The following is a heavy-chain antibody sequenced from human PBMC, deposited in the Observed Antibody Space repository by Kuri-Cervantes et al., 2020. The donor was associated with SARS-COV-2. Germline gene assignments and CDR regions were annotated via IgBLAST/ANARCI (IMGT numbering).Heavy chain of an antibody. D-gene: IGHD2-2*01. CDR2: IIPIFGTA. CDR1: GGTFSSYA. Sequence: SVKVSCKASGGTFSSYAISWVRQAPGQGLEWMGGIIPIFGTANYAQKFQGRVTMTRDTSTSTVYMELSSLRSEDTAVYYCARVVGYCSSTSCPLLAFDIWGQGTMVTVSS. CDR3: ARVVGYCSSTSCPLLAFDI. J-gene: IGHJ3*02. V-gene: IGHV1-69*05.